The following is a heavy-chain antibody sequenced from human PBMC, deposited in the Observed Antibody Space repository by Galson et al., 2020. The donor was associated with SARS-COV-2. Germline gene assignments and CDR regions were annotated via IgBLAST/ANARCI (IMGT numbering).Heavy chain of an antibody. V-gene: IGHV2-5*02. CDR3: AHKPRGTTCYSS. J-gene: IGHJ5*02. Sequence: KMSGPTLVKPTQTLTLTCTFSGFSLTTNGVGVGWIRQSPGKALEWLALIYYDDDKRYSPSLESRLTINKDTSKNQVVLTITNMDPADTATYYCAHKPRGTTCYSSWGQGTLVTVSS. D-gene: IGHD2-2*01. CDR2: IYYDDDK. CDR1: GFSLTTNGVG.